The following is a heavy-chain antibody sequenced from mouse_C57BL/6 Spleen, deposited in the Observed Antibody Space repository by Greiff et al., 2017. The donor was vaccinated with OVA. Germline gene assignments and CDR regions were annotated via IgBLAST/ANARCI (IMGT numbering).Heavy chain of an antibody. D-gene: IGHD4-1*01. J-gene: IGHJ1*03. CDR1: GFTFSDFY. CDR3: ARSNWEGYFDV. CDR2: SRNKANDYTT. V-gene: IGHV7-1*01. Sequence: EVNVVESGGGLVQSGRSLRLSCATSGFTFSDFYMEWVRQAPGKGLEWIAASRNKANDYTTEYSASVKGRFIVSRDTSQSILYLQMNALRAEDTAIYYCARSNWEGYFDVWGTGTTVTVSS.